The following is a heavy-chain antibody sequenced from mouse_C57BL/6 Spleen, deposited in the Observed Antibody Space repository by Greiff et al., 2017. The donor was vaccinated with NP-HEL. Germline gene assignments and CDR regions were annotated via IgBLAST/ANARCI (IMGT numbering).Heavy chain of an antibody. CDR1: GYTFTSYW. V-gene: IGHV1-61*01. CDR3: ARDSNYGGFAY. J-gene: IGHJ3*01. D-gene: IGHD2-5*01. CDR2: IYPSDSET. Sequence: QVQLQQPGAELVRPGSSVKLSCKASGYTFTSYWMDWVKQRPGQGLEWIGNIYPSDSETHYNQKFKDKATLTVDKSSSTAYMQLSSLTSEDSAVYYCARDSNYGGFAYWGQGTLVTVSA.